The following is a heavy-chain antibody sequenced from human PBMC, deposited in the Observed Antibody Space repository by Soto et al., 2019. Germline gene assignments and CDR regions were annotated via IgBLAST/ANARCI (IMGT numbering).Heavy chain of an antibody. CDR1: GFTFGDYA. Sequence: GGSLRLSCTASGFTFGDYAMSWFRQAPGKGLEWVGFIRSKAYGGTTEYAASVKGRFTISRDDSKSIAYLQMNSLKTEDTAVYYCTRDSSLGYCSGGSCYHSPGPLFDDWGKGTLVTVAS. CDR3: TRDSSLGYCSGGSCYHSPGPLFDD. J-gene: IGHJ4*02. D-gene: IGHD2-15*01. V-gene: IGHV3-49*03. CDR2: IRSKAYGGTT.